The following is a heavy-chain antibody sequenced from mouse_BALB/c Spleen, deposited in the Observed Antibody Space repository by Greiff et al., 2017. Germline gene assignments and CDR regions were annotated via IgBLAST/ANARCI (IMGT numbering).Heavy chain of an antibody. V-gene: IGHV1S127*01. D-gene: IGHD1-1*01. Sequence: VQLQESGPELVRPGASVKMSCKASGYTFTSYWMHWVKQRPGQGLEWIGMIDPSNSETRLNQKFKDKATLNVDKSSNTAYMQLSSLTSEDSAVYDCARNYYGSSYWFAYWGQGTLVTVSA. J-gene: IGHJ3*01. CDR3: ARNYYGSSYWFAY. CDR2: IDPSNSET. CDR1: GYTFTSYW.